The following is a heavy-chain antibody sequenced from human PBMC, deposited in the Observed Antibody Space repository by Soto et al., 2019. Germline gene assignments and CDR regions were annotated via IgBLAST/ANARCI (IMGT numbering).Heavy chain of an antibody. D-gene: IGHD2-15*01. J-gene: IGHJ4*02. CDR1: GFSCSNYG. V-gene: IGHV3-30-3*01. Sequence: PGGSLRLSCAASGFSCSNYGMYWVRQAPGKGLEWVSFMSYDGTTKYYADSVKGRFTISRDNSKNTLYLQMNSLRPEDTAVYYCARQVLWSRYFDYWGQGTLVTVSS. CDR3: ARQVLWSRYFDY. CDR2: MSYDGTTK.